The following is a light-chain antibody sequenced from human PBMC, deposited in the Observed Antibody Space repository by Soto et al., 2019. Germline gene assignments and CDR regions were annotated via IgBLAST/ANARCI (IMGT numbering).Light chain of an antibody. CDR2: SNN. CDR1: SSNIGSNT. CDR3: AAWDDRLNGYV. Sequence: QSVLTQPPSASGTPGQRVTISCSGSSSNIGSNTVNWYQQLPGTAPKLLIYSNNQRPSGVPDRFSGSKSGTSASLAISGLQSEDEADYYCAAWDDRLNGYVFGTGTKLPVL. V-gene: IGLV1-44*01. J-gene: IGLJ1*01.